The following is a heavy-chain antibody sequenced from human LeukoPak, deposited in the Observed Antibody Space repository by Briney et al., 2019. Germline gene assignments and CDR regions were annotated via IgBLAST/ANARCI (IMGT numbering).Heavy chain of an antibody. D-gene: IGHD3-10*01. CDR1: GGSIRNYY. Sequence: PSETLSLTCTVSGGSIRNYYWSWIRQSAEKGLEWIGRVYTSGTTNYNPPPKSRVTMSIDTSKNRFSLKLTSVTAADTAVYYCARGILWFGGPYFDYWGQGTLVTASS. V-gene: IGHV4-4*07. CDR3: ARGILWFGGPYFDY. J-gene: IGHJ4*02. CDR2: VYTSGTT.